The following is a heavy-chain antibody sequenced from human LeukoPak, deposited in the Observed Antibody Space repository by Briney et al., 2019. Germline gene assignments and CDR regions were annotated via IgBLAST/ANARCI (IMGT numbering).Heavy chain of an antibody. CDR3: ASLGIAVAGHDY. CDR2: INHSGST. V-gene: IGHV4-34*01. CDR1: GGSFSAYY. Sequence: SETLSLTCAVYGGSFSAYYWSWIRQPPGKGLEWIGEINHSGSTNYNPSLKSRVTISVDTSKNQFSLKLSSVTAADTAVYYCASLGIAVAGHDYWGQGTLVTVSS. J-gene: IGHJ4*02. D-gene: IGHD6-19*01.